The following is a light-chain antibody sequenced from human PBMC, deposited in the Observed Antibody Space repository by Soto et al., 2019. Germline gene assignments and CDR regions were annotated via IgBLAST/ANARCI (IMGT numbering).Light chain of an antibody. V-gene: IGKV1-5*01. CDR3: QQYNSYSWT. J-gene: IGKJ1*01. CDR2: DAS. Sequence: QMTQSPPTLSASVGDRVTITCRASQNIDSWLAWYQQKPGKAPKLLIYDASSLESGVPSRFSGSGSGTEFTLTISSLQPDDFATYYCQQYNSYSWTFGQGTKVDI. CDR1: QNIDSW.